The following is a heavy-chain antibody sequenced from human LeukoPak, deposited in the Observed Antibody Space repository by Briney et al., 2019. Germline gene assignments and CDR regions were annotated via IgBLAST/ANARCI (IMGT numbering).Heavy chain of an antibody. Sequence: PGRSLRLSCAASGFTFSSYGMHWVRQAPGKGLEWVAVISYDGSNKYYADSVKGRFTISRDNSKNTLYLQMNSLRAEDTAVYYCARICIDIVVVPAPNAGAFDIWGQGTMVTVSS. J-gene: IGHJ3*02. CDR3: ARICIDIVVVPAPNAGAFDI. D-gene: IGHD2-2*01. CDR2: ISYDGSNK. V-gene: IGHV3-30*03. CDR1: GFTFSSYG.